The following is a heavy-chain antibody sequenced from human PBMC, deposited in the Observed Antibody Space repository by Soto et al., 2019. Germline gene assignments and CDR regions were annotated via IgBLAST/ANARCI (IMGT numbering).Heavy chain of an antibody. D-gene: IGHD3-3*01. CDR1: GFAFSSYA. Sequence: GGSLRLSCAASGFAFSSYAMHWVRQAPGKGLEWVAVISYDGSNKYYADSVRGRFTISRDNSKNTLYLQMNSLRAEDTAVYYCARNFIITIFGVAPGDYYYYGMDVWGQGTTVTVSS. J-gene: IGHJ6*02. CDR3: ARNFIITIFGVAPGDYYYYGMDV. CDR2: ISYDGSNK. V-gene: IGHV3-30-3*01.